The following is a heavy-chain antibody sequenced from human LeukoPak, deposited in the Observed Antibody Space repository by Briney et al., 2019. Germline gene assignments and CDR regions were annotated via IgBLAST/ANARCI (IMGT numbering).Heavy chain of an antibody. CDR2: IYYSGST. CDR1: GGSISSYY. D-gene: IGHD3-22*01. Sequence: KPSETLSLTCTVSGGSISSYYWSWIRQPPGKGLEWIGYIYYSGSTNYNPSLKSRVTISVDTSKNQFSLKLSSVTAADTAVYYCARDSYYYDSSGYAHAFDIWGQGTMVTVSS. V-gene: IGHV4-59*01. J-gene: IGHJ3*02. CDR3: ARDSYYYDSSGYAHAFDI.